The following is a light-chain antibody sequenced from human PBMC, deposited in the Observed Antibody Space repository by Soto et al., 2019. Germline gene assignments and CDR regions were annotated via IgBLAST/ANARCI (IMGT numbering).Light chain of an antibody. CDR3: ETWDSNTRV. CDR1: SGHSSYI. V-gene: IGLV4-60*02. J-gene: IGLJ3*02. CDR2: LEGSGSY. Sequence: QLVLTQSSSASASLGSSVKLTCTLSSGHSSYIIAWHQQQPGKAPRYLLKLEGSGSYNKGSGVPDRCSGSSSGAARYLTSPKLQVEDEADYYCETWDSNTRVFGGGTKLTVL.